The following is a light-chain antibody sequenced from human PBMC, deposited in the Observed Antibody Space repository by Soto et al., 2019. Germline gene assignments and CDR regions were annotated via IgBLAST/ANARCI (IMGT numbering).Light chain of an antibody. V-gene: IGKV3-20*01. Sequence: EIVLTQSPDTLSLSPGEGVTLSCRASQSVVSDYVAWYQQKPGQAPRLLIYGASLGATGLPARFSGSGSGTDFTLTISRLEPEDFAVYYCQQYGGAPYTFGPGT. J-gene: IGKJ2*01. CDR2: GAS. CDR3: QQYGGAPYT. CDR1: QSVVSDY.